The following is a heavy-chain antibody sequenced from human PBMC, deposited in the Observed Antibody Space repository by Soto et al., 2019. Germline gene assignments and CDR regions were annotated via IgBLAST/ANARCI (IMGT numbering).Heavy chain of an antibody. CDR3: ARDNILGILYGGMDV. J-gene: IGHJ6*02. Sequence: PSDTLSLTCTVSGVSISSGDYYWSWMRQPPGKGLEWIGYIYYSGSTYYNPSLKSRVTISVDTSKNQFSLKLSSVTAADTAVYYCARDNILGILYGGMDVWGQGTTVTVSS. V-gene: IGHV4-30-4*02. D-gene: IGHD3-3*01. CDR1: GVSISSGDYY. CDR2: IYYSGST.